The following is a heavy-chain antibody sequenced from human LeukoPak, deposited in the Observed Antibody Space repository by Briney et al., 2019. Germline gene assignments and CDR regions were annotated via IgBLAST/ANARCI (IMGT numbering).Heavy chain of an antibody. CDR1: GYTFTTYA. J-gene: IGHJ4*02. V-gene: IGHV1-3*03. CDR3: SRAGGHIAFDY. D-gene: IGHD2-15*01. CDR2: INAGNGNT. Sequence: ASVKVSCKASGYTFTTYAMHWVRQAPGQRLEWMGWINAGNGNTKYSQEFQGRVTITRHTSATTAYMELRSLRSEDMAMYYCSRAGGHIAFDYWGQGTLVTVSS.